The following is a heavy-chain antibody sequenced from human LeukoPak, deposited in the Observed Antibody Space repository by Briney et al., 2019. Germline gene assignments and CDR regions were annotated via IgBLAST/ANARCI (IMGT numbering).Heavy chain of an antibody. J-gene: IGHJ4*02. CDR1: GFTFSSYA. V-gene: IGHV3-23*01. CDR2: ISGSGGST. CDR3: AKSSRGYVSSFDY. Sequence: GGSLRPSCAASGFTFSSYAMSWVRQAPGKGLEWVSAISGSGGSTYYADSVKGRFTIPRDNSKNTLYLQMNSLRAEDTAVYYCAKSSRGYVSSFDYWGQGTLVTVSS. D-gene: IGHD5-12*01.